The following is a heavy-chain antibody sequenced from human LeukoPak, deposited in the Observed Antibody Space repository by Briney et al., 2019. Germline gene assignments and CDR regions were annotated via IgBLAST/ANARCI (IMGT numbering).Heavy chain of an antibody. Sequence: GGSLRLSCAASGFTFSSYGMHWVRQAPGKGLEWVAVISYDGSNKYYADSVKGRFTISRDNSKNTLYLQMNSLRAEDTAVYYCAKDWRYYDILTGWGSYYYDSSGHPDYWGQGTLVTVSS. V-gene: IGHV3-30*18. CDR1: GFTFSSYG. J-gene: IGHJ4*02. CDR2: ISYDGSNK. D-gene: IGHD3-22*01. CDR3: AKDWRYYDILTGWGSYYYDSSGHPDY.